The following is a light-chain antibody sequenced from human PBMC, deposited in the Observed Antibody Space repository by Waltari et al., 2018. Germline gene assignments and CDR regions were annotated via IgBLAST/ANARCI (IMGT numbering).Light chain of an antibody. V-gene: IGLV1-40*01. CDR2: GNS. CDR1: SSNIGAGYD. Sequence: QSGLTQPPSVSGAPGQRVTISRTGSSSNIGAGYDVHWYQLLPGTAPKLLIHGNSNRPSGVPDRFSGSKSGTSASLAITGLQAEDEADYYCQSYDSSLSGSIFGGGTKLTVL. CDR3: QSYDSSLSGSI. J-gene: IGLJ2*01.